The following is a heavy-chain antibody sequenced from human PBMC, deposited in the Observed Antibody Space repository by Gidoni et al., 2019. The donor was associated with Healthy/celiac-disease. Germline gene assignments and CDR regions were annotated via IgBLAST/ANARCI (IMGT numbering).Heavy chain of an antibody. CDR3: AREFRGSYLLDY. J-gene: IGHJ4*02. V-gene: IGHV4-38-2*02. Sequence: QVQLQESGPGLVKPSETLSLTCAVSGYSISSGYYWGWIRQPPGKGLEWIGSIYHSGSTYYNPSLKSRVTISVDTSKNQFSLKLSSVTAADTAVYYCAREFRGSYLLDYWGQGTLVTVSS. D-gene: IGHD1-26*01. CDR1: GYSISSGYY. CDR2: IYHSGST.